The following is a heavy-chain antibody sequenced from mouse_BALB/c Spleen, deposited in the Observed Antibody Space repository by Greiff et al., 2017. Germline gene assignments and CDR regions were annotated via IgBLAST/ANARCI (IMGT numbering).Heavy chain of an antibody. J-gene: IGHJ4*01. CDR1: GFTFSSYA. V-gene: IGHV5-9-4*01. D-gene: IGHD1-1*01. CDR2: ISSGGSYT. Sequence: EVNVVESGGGLVKPGGSLKLSCAASGFTFSSYAMSWVRQSPEKRLEWVAVISSGGSYTYYPDTVTGRFTISRDNAKNTLYLEMSSLRSEDTDMYDRARASSYYAMDYWGQGTSVTVSS. CDR3: ARASSYYAMDY.